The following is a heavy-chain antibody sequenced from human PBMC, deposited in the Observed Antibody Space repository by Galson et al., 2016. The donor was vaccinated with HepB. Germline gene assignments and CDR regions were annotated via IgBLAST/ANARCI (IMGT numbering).Heavy chain of an antibody. V-gene: IGHV3-33*01. J-gene: IGHJ4*02. Sequence: SLRLSCAASGFTFSTYAMHWVRQAPGKGLEWVAVIWYDGSKKKYADAVKGRFTISRDNSKNTLYLQMNSLRAEDTAVYYCASSGGFGSGTYYVYWGQGTLVTVPS. CDR1: GFTFSTYA. CDR2: IWYDGSKK. D-gene: IGHD3-10*01. CDR3: ASSGGFGSGTYYVY.